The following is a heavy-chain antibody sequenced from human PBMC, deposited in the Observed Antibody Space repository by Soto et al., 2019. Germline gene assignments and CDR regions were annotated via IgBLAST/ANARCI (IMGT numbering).Heavy chain of an antibody. J-gene: IGHJ4*02. Sequence: QVQLVESGGGLVKPGGSLRLSCAASGFTFSDYYMSWIRQAPGKGLAWVSYISSSGSTIYYADSVKGRFTISRDNAKNSLYLQMNSLRAEDTAVYYCARDIDAFCSGGSCYSGGVLAYWGQGTLVTVSS. CDR3: ARDIDAFCSGGSCYSGGVLAY. V-gene: IGHV3-11*01. CDR2: ISSSGSTI. CDR1: GFTFSDYY. D-gene: IGHD2-15*01.